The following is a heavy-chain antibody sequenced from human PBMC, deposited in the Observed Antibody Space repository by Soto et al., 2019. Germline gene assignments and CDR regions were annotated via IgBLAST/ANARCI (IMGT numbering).Heavy chain of an antibody. CDR1: GGSVTNGRSS. CDR2: IYHSGST. V-gene: IGHV4-30-2*06. D-gene: IGHD6-13*01. Sequence: SETLSLTCSVSGGSVTNGRSSWNWIRQSPGKGLEWIAYIYHSGSTYYNPSLRSRVTISVDRSENQFSLKLSSVTAADTAVYYCVRESAASGPNWFDTWGLGTLVTVSS. J-gene: IGHJ5*02. CDR3: VRESAASGPNWFDT.